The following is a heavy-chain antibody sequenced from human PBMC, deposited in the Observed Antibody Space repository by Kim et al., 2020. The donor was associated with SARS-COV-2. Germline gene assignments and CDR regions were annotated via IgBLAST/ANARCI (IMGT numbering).Heavy chain of an antibody. CDR1: GGPFSGYY. CDR2: INPSGST. J-gene: IGHJ4*02. V-gene: IGHV4-34*01. D-gene: IGHD5-12*01. CDR3: ARGERWLEPYYFDY. Sequence: SETLSLTCAVYGGPFSGYYWSWIRQPPGKGLEWIGEINPSGSTNYNPSLKSRVTITVDTTKNQFSLKLSSVTAADTAVYYCARGERWLEPYYFDYWGQG.